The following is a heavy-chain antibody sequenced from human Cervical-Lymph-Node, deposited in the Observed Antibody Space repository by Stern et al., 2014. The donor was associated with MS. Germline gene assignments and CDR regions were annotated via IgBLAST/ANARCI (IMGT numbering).Heavy chain of an antibody. CDR3: ATGGAAPRYFDL. CDR1: GHTFITYS. CDR2: INPSGESI. J-gene: IGHJ2*01. V-gene: IGHV1-46*01. Sequence: VQLVESGAEVKKPGASVKVSCKASGHTFITYSMNWVRQAPGQGLEWMGIINPSGESISYAQRFQGSVTMTRDTSTSTVYMELSSLRSEDTAVYYCATGGAAPRYFDLWGRGTLVTVSS. D-gene: IGHD3-10*01.